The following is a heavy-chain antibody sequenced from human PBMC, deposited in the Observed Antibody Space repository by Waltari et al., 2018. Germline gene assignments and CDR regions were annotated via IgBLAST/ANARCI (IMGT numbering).Heavy chain of an antibody. CDR1: GYTLTELS. V-gene: IGHV1-24*01. Sequence: QVQLVQSGAEVKKPGASVKVSCKVSGYTLTELSMHWVRQAPGKGLEWMGGVDPEDGETIYAQKFQGRVTMTEDTSTDTAYMELSSLRSEDTAVYYCATVPPHYSSGWPYNWFDPWGQGTLVTVSS. D-gene: IGHD6-19*01. CDR2: VDPEDGET. J-gene: IGHJ5*02. CDR3: ATVPPHYSSGWPYNWFDP.